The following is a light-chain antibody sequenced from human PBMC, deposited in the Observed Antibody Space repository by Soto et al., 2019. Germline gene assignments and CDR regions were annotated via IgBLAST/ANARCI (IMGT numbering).Light chain of an antibody. CDR1: SSDVGGYNY. Sequence: QSALTQPRLVSGSPGQSVTISCTGTSSDVGGYNYVSWHQQHPGKAPKLMIYDVSKRPSGVPDRFSGSKSGNTASLTISGLQAEDEADYYCCSYAGSYTEVFGGGTKVTVL. CDR3: CSYAGSYTEV. CDR2: DVS. J-gene: IGLJ3*02. V-gene: IGLV2-11*01.